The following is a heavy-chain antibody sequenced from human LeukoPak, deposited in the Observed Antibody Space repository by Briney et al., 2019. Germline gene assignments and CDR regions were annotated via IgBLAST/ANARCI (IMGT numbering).Heavy chain of an antibody. CDR1: GFTVSSNY. CDR3: AKDLTKTGYCSGASCYGRTD. V-gene: IGHV3-53*05. CDR2: IYSGGST. Sequence: GGSLRLSCAASGFTVSSNYMSWVRQAPGKGLEWVSVIYSGGSTYYADSVKGRFTISRDNSKNTLYLQMNSLRAEDTAVYYCAKDLTKTGYCSGASCYGRTDWGQGTLVTVSS. J-gene: IGHJ4*02. D-gene: IGHD2-15*01.